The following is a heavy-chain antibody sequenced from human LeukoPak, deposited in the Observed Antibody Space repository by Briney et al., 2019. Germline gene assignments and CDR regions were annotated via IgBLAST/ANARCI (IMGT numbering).Heavy chain of an antibody. V-gene: IGHV3-48*04. Sequence: GGSLRLSCAASGFTFSSYSMNWVRQAPGKGLEWVSYISSSSSTIYYADSVKGRFTISRDNAKNSLYLQMNSLRAEDTAVYYCANKAGYGASDYWGQGTLVTVSS. J-gene: IGHJ4*02. CDR3: ANKAGYGASDY. CDR1: GFTFSSYS. D-gene: IGHD4-17*01. CDR2: ISSSSSTI.